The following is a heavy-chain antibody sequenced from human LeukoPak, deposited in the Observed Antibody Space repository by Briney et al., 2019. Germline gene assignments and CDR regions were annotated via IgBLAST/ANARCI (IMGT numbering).Heavy chain of an antibody. J-gene: IGHJ4*02. D-gene: IGHD3-22*01. V-gene: IGHV4-59*01. CDR2: IYSSGST. CDR3: ARDHYHNSSGYTFGY. CDR1: AGSISSYY. Sequence: PSETLSLTCTVSAGSISSYYRSWIRQPPGKGLEWIGYIYSSGSTNYNPSLKGRVTISVDTSKNQFSLKLSSVTAADTAVYYCARDHYHNSSGYTFGYWGQGTLVTVSS.